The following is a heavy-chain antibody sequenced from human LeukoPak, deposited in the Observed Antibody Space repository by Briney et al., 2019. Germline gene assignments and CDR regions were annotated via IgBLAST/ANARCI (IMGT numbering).Heavy chain of an antibody. CDR1: GYSISSNYY. CDR3: ARGRYSRPPYKWFDP. Sequence: SETLSLTCGVSGYSISSNYYWGWIRPPPGTGLEWIGSFYHSGNTYYNPSLKSRVTISVDTSKNQFSLKLNSVTAADTAVYYCARGRYSRPPYKWFDPWGQGTLVTVSS. J-gene: IGHJ5*02. D-gene: IGHD4-11*01. CDR2: FYHSGNT. V-gene: IGHV4-38-2*01.